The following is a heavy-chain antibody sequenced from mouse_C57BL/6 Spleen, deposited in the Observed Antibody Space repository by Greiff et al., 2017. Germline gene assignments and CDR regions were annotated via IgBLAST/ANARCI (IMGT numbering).Heavy chain of an antibody. CDR3: ARGGLITTVVATDAMDY. CDR2: INPYNGGT. V-gene: IGHV1-19*01. CDR1: GYTFTDYY. D-gene: IGHD1-1*01. Sequence: VQLQQSGPVLVKPGASVKMSCKASGYTFTDYYMNWVKQSHGKSLEWIGVINPYNGGTSYNQKFKGKATLTVDKSSSTAYMELNSLTSEDSAVYYCARGGLITTVVATDAMDYWGQGTSVTVSS. J-gene: IGHJ4*01.